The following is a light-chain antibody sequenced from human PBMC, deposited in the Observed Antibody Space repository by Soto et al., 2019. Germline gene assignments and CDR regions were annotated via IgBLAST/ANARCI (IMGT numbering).Light chain of an antibody. CDR3: QEGSNWPRK. CDR1: QSVSSY. Sequence: EIVLTQSPATLSLSPGEIATLSCRASQSVSSYLAWYPQKPVQAPRLLIYDASNKATGTPARFSGSGSGTDFTLTISSLEPEDFAVYDCQEGSNWPRKFGRWTKVEI. V-gene: IGKV3-11*01. CDR2: DAS. J-gene: IGKJ1*01.